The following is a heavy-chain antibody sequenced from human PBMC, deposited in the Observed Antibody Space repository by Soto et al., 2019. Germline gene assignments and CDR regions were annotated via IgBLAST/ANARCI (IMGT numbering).Heavy chain of an antibody. V-gene: IGHV3-74*01. CDR1: GFTFSNYW. D-gene: IGHD3-3*01. CDR2: IKGDVITT. CDR3: ARGAFGAYYLDS. Sequence: EVQLVESGGGVVQPGGSLRLSCVASGFTFSNYWIHWVRQAPGEGLVWVSRIKGDVITTNYADSVKGRFTISRDNAKNTVFLQMNSLRAEDTAVYYCARGAFGAYYLDSWGQGTPVIVS. J-gene: IGHJ4*02.